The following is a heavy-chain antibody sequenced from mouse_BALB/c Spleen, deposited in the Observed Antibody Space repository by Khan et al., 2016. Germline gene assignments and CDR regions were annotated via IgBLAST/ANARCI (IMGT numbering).Heavy chain of an antibody. CDR2: ISYSGST. Sequence: EVQLQESRPGLVKPSQSLSLTCTVTGYSITSDYAWNWIRQFPGNRLEWMGYISYSGSTSYNPSLKSRISITRDTSKNQFFLQLNSVTSEDTATYYCAGSDYGDKDAMDYWGQGTSVTVSS. CDR1: GYSITSDYA. V-gene: IGHV3-2*02. D-gene: IGHD1-1*01. J-gene: IGHJ4*01. CDR3: AGSDYGDKDAMDY.